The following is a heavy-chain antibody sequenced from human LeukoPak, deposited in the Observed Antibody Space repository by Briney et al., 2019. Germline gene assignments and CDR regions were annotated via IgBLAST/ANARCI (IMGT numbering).Heavy chain of an antibody. CDR3: ARVPDNSTWYLYYFDY. CDR2: ISYDGINK. Sequence: PGRSLRLSCAASGFTFSSYGMHWVRQAPGKGLEWVAVISYDGINKFYVDSVKGGFTISRDNSKNTLYLQMNSLRAEDTAVYYCARVPDNSTWYLYYFDYWGQGTLVTVSS. D-gene: IGHD6-13*01. J-gene: IGHJ4*02. V-gene: IGHV3-30*03. CDR1: GFTFSSYG.